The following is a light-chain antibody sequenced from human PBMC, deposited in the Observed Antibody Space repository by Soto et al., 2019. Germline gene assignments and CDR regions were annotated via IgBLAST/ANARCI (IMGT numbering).Light chain of an antibody. V-gene: IGKV3-20*01. Sequence: EIVLTQSPGTLSLSPGERATLSCRASQSVSSSYLAWYQQKPGQAPRLLIYGASSRATGIPDRCSGSGSGTDFNLTISRLEPEDFAVYYCQQYGSSVFTFGPGTKVDIK. CDR2: GAS. CDR1: QSVSSSY. CDR3: QQYGSSVFT. J-gene: IGKJ3*01.